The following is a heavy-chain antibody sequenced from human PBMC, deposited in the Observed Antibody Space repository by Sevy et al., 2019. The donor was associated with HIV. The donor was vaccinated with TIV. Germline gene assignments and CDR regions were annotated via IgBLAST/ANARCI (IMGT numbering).Heavy chain of an antibody. Sequence: GGSLRLSCAASGLTFSSNELNWVRQGPGKGLEWVSYISSSGGTIYYADSVEGRFTISRDNANSSVHLQMNSLRIEDTAIYYCAFGGGLHVWGQGTTVTVSS. CDR2: ISSSGGTI. D-gene: IGHD2-15*01. V-gene: IGHV3-48*03. CDR1: GLTFSSNE. CDR3: AFGGGLHV. J-gene: IGHJ6*02.